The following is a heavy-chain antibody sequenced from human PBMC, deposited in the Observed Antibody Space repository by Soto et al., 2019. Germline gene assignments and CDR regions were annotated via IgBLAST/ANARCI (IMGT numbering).Heavy chain of an antibody. V-gene: IGHV2-5*02. CDR2: IYWDDDN. D-gene: IGHD2-2*01. J-gene: IGHJ4*02. CDR1: GFSLSSNGVD. Sequence: SGPTLVNPTQTLTLTCTFSGFSLSSNGVDVGWIRQPPGKALEWLALIYWDDDNRYSPSLKSRLTVTKDASKNQVVLTMTNLGPVDTATYYCAHTFVYCNRDACYGPAFDYWGQGTLVTVS. CDR3: AHTFVYCNRDACYGPAFDY.